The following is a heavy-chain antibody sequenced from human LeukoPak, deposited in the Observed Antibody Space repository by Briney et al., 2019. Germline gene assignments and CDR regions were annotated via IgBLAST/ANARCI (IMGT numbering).Heavy chain of an antibody. CDR1: GFTFSTSN. CDR3: ARGRGSGHASDY. D-gene: IGHD3-10*01. CDR2: ISSAGSYI. Sequence: PGGSLRLSCAASGFTFSTSNMNWVRQAPGKGLEWVSSISSAGSYIYFADSVKGRFTFSRDNAKNSLYLQMNSLRVEDTAVYYCARGRGSGHASDYWGQGTLVTVSS. J-gene: IGHJ4*02. V-gene: IGHV3-21*01.